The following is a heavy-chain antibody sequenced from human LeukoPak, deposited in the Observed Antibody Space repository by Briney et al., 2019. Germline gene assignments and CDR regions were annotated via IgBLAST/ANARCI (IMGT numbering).Heavy chain of an antibody. Sequence: GASVKVSCKASGYTFTTYDINWVRQVTGQELEWMGWMNPNSGNTGYAQKIQGRVTMTRNTSINTAYMELSSLRSEDTAVYYCARGPSRDYGSGSSWFDPWGQGTLVTVSS. CDR3: ARGPSRDYGSGSSWFDP. J-gene: IGHJ5*02. V-gene: IGHV1-8*01. CDR1: GYTFTTYD. CDR2: MNPNSGNT. D-gene: IGHD3-10*01.